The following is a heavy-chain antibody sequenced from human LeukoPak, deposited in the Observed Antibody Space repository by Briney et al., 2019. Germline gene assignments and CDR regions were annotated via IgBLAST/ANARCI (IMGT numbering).Heavy chain of an antibody. V-gene: IGHV3-23*01. Sequence: PGGSLRLSCVVSGISLSNYAMTWVRQAPGKGLEWVSYISERGGSTTYADSMKGRFTISRDTSLNTLYLQMNNLRAEDTAVYFCAKRGVVIRGILVIGYHQEAYHYDFWGQGVLVTVSS. CDR3: AKRGVVIRGILVIGYHQEAYHYDF. CDR2: ISERGGST. J-gene: IGHJ4*02. D-gene: IGHD3-10*01. CDR1: GISLSNYA.